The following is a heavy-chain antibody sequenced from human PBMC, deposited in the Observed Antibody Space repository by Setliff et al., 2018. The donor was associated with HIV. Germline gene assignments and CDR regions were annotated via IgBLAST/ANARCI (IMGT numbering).Heavy chain of an antibody. CDR2: IYPRDSDI. V-gene: IGHV5-51*01. D-gene: IGHD6-19*01. CDR1: GYIFTSYW. Sequence: GESLKISCQGSGYIFTSYWIGWVRQMPGKGLEWMGIIYPRDSDIIYSPSFQGQVTISADKSITTAYLQWSSLKASDTAIYYCVRHRSAVAGTRIGYCYYMDVWGKGTTVTVSS. CDR3: VRHRSAVAGTRIGYCYYMDV. J-gene: IGHJ6*03.